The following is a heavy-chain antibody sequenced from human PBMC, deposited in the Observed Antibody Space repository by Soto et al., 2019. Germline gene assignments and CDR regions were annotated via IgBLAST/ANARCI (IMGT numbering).Heavy chain of an antibody. V-gene: IGHV1-46*01. J-gene: IGHJ6*02. CDR2: INPSGGST. CDR1: GYTFTSYY. D-gene: IGHD2-2*01. Sequence: QVQLVQSGAEVKKPGASVKVSCKASGYTFTSYYMHWVRQAPGPGLEWMGIINPSGGSTSYAQKFQGRVTMTRDTSTSTVYMELSSLRSEDTAVYYCARDRLDCISTSCRYYYGMDVWGQGTTVTVSS. CDR3: ARDRLDCISTSCRYYYGMDV.